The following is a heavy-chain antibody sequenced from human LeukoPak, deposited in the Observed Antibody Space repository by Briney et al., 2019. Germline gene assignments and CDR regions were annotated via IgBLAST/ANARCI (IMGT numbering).Heavy chain of an antibody. J-gene: IGHJ4*02. CDR3: ARDRGNSGSDY. CDR1: GFTFSGYR. CDR2: INSDGNSI. D-gene: IGHD4-23*01. V-gene: IGHV3-74*01. Sequence: GGSLRLSCAASGFTFSGYRMHWVRQGPGKGLVWVSRINSDGNSINYADSVKGRFTISRDSAKNTLYLQMNSLRAEDTAVYYCARDRGNSGSDYWGQGTLVTVSP.